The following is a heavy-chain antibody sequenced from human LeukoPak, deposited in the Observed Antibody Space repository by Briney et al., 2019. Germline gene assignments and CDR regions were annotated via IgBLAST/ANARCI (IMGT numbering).Heavy chain of an antibody. CDR2: SYPGDSDT. CDR1: GYSFTSYW. V-gene: IGHV5-51*01. Sequence: GEALKISCKGSGYSFTSYWIGWVRQMPGKGLEWMGISYPGDSDTRYSPSFQGQVTISADKSISTAYLQWSSLKASDTAMYYCARRIRIQFYDFWSGRFEYFDYWGQGTLVTVSS. CDR3: ARRIRIQFYDFWSGRFEYFDY. J-gene: IGHJ4*02. D-gene: IGHD3-3*01.